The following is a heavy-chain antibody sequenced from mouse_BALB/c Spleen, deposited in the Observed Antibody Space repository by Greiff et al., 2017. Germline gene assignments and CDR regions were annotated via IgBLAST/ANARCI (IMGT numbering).Heavy chain of an antibody. CDR3: TRDSSGRGDY. CDR1: GFTLSSYT. CDR2: ISSGGSYT. Sequence: EVQVVESGGGLVKPGGSLKLSCAASGFTLSSYTMSWVRQTPEKRLEWVATISSGGSYTYYPDSVKGRFTISRDNAKNTLYLQMSSLESEDTAMYYCTRDSSGRGDYWGQGTSVTVSS. D-gene: IGHD3-1*01. J-gene: IGHJ4*01. V-gene: IGHV5-6-4*01.